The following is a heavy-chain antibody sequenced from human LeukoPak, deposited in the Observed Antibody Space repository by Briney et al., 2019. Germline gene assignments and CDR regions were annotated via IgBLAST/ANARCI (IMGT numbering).Heavy chain of an antibody. Sequence: PGRSLRLSCAASGFTFSSYAMHWVRQAPGKGLEWVAVISYDGSNKYYADSVKGRFTISRDNSKNTLYLQMNSLRAEDTAVYYCARDLVFGSHRTLYGMDVWGQGTTVTVSS. CDR1: GFTFSSYA. CDR2: ISYDGSNK. D-gene: IGHD2/OR15-2a*01. V-gene: IGHV3-30-3*01. CDR3: ARDLVFGSHRTLYGMDV. J-gene: IGHJ6*02.